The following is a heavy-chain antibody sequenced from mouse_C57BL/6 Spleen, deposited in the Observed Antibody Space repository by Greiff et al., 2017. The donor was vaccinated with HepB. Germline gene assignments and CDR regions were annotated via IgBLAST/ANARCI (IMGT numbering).Heavy chain of an antibody. Sequence: VQLQQSGAELVRPGTSVKLSCKASGYTFTSYWMHWVKQRPGQGLEWIGVIDPSDSYTNYNQKFKGKATLTVDTSSSTAYMQLSSLTSEDSAVYYCASRGDDYYGSSYWYFDVWGTGTTVTVSS. V-gene: IGHV1-59*01. J-gene: IGHJ1*03. D-gene: IGHD1-1*01. CDR3: ASRGDDYYGSSYWYFDV. CDR1: GYTFTSYW. CDR2: IDPSDSYT.